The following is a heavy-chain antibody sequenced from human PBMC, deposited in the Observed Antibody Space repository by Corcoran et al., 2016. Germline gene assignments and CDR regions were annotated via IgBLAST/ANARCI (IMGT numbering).Heavy chain of an antibody. J-gene: IGHJ6*02. CDR1: GYSFTSYW. V-gene: IGHV5-51*01. Sequence: EVQLVQSGAEVKKPGESLKISCKGSGYSFTSYWIGWVRQMPGKGLEWMGILYPGDSDTRYSPSFQGQVTISADKSISTAYLQWSSLKASDTAMYYCARRADSSGWYYYYYGMDVWGQGTTVTVAS. D-gene: IGHD6-19*01. CDR3: ARRADSSGWYYYYYGMDV. CDR2: LYPGDSDT.